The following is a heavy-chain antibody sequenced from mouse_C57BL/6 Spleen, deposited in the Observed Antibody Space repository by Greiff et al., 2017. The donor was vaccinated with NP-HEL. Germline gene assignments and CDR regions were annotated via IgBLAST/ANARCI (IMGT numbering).Heavy chain of an antibody. J-gene: IGHJ4*01. CDR3: ARDGNYVGYAMDY. D-gene: IGHD2-1*01. V-gene: IGHV5-17*01. Sequence: EVQGVESGGGLVKPGGSLKLSCAASGFTFSDYGMHWVRQAPEKGLEWVAYISSGSSTIYYADTVKGRFTISRDNAKNTLFLQMTSLRSEDTATYYCARDGNYVGYAMDYWGQGTSVTVSS. CDR1: GFTFSDYG. CDR2: ISSGSSTI.